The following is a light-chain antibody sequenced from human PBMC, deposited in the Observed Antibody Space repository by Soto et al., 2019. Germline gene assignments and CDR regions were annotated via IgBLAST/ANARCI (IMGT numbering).Light chain of an antibody. V-gene: IGKV1-39*01. CDR2: SAS. CDR3: QQSFNLPRT. Sequence: DIQMTQSPSSLSAFVGDRVTITCRAGQRISSYVNWYQQKPGKAPSLLIYSASSLQSGVPSRFSGSGFGTDFTLIISSLQPEDSATYYCQQSFNLPRTFGQGTKVDIK. CDR1: QRISSY. J-gene: IGKJ1*01.